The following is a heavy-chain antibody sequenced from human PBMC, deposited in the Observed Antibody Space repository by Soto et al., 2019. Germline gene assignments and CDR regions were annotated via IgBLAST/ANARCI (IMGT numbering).Heavy chain of an antibody. Sequence: QVQLQESGPGLVKPSQTLSLTCTVSGGSISSGGYYWSWIRQHPGKGLEWIGYIYYTGSTYYNPSLKRRVTISVDTSKNQFSLQLSSVTAADTAVYYCATVEDCGGDCPIEAFEIWGQGTMVTVSS. V-gene: IGHV4-31*03. J-gene: IGHJ3*02. D-gene: IGHD2-21*02. CDR2: IYYTGST. CDR1: GGSISSGGYY. CDR3: ATVEDCGGDCPIEAFEI.